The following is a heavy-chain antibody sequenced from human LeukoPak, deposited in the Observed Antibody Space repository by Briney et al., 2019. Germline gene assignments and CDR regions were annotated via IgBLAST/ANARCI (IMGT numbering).Heavy chain of an antibody. CDR1: GITLSNYG. CDR2: INEDGGER. V-gene: IGHV3-7*01. J-gene: IGHJ4*02. CDR3: ARGGNLEN. D-gene: IGHD1-14*01. Sequence: GGSLRLSCAVSGITLSNYGMSWVRQAPGKGLEWVANINEDGGERHYVDSVKGRFTISRDNAKNSLYLQMNSLRAEDTAVYYCARGGNLENWGGGTLVTVSS.